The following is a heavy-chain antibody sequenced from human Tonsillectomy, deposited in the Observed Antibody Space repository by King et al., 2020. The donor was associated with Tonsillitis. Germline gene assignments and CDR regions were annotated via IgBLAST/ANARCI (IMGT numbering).Heavy chain of an antibody. CDR1: GFTFSSYW. D-gene: IGHD3-10*01. Sequence: VQLVESGGGLVQPGGSLRLSCEASGFTFSSYWMSWVRRAPGKGLEWVANINQDGSEKYYVDSVKGRFTISRDNAKNSLFLQMNSLRAEDTAVYYCASHGQEYYGSGKLGWFDPWGEGTLVTVSS. J-gene: IGHJ5*02. V-gene: IGHV3-7*03. CDR3: ASHGQEYYGSGKLGWFDP. CDR2: INQDGSEK.